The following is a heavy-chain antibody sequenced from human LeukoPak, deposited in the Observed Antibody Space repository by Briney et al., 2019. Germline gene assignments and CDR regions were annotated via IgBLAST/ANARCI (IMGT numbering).Heavy chain of an antibody. CDR1: GFTYSSYG. Sequence: GGSLRLSCAASGFTYSSYGIHWVRQDPGKGLEWVAVISYDGSNKYYADSVKGRFTISRDNSKNTLYLQMNSLRAEDTAVYYCAKDRQLGYFDYWGQGTLVTVSS. D-gene: IGHD6-6*01. J-gene: IGHJ4*02. CDR2: ISYDGSNK. CDR3: AKDRQLGYFDY. V-gene: IGHV3-30*18.